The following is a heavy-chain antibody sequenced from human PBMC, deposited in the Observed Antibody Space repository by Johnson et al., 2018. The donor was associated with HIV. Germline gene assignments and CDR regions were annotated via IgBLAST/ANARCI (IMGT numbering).Heavy chain of an antibody. Sequence: VQLVESGGGVVQPGRSLRLSCAASGFTFSRYGMNWVRQAPGKGLEWVSGINWNGGSTGYADSVKGRFTISRANAKKSLSLQMNSLRAEDTALYYCARGGSRTTIFGVDINLGGFDIWGQGTRVTVSS. CDR2: INWNGGST. CDR1: GFTFSRYG. CDR3: ARGGSRTTIFGVDINLGGFDI. J-gene: IGHJ3*02. V-gene: IGHV3-20*04. D-gene: IGHD3-3*01.